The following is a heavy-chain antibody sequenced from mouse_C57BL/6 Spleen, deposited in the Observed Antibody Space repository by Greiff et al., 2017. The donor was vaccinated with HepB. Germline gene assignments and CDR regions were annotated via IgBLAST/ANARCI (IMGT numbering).Heavy chain of an antibody. J-gene: IGHJ2*01. D-gene: IGHD2-2*01. Sequence: EVMLVESGGGLVQPGGSLSLSCAASGFTFTDYYMSWVRQPPGKALEWLGFIRNKANGYTTEYSASVKGRFTISRDNSQSILYLQMNALRAEDSATYYCARGVWLRPPYFDYWGQGTTLTVSS. CDR2: IRNKANGYTT. CDR1: GFTFTDYY. V-gene: IGHV7-3*01. CDR3: ARGVWLRPPYFDY.